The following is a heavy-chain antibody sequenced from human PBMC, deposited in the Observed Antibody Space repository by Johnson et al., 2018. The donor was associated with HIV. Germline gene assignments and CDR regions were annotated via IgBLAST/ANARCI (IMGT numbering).Heavy chain of an antibody. CDR1: GFTFSSYA. D-gene: IGHD1-14*01. J-gene: IGHJ3*01. Sequence: QMLLVESGGGVVQPGRSLRLSCAASGFTFSSYAMHWVRQAPGKGLEWVAVIWYDGSNKYYADSVKGRFTISRDNSKNTLYLQMNSLRAEDTAVYYCAKDLFTGREDDVFDVWGPGTMVTVSS. CDR2: IWYDGSNK. V-gene: IGHV3-33*06. CDR3: AKDLFTGREDDVFDV.